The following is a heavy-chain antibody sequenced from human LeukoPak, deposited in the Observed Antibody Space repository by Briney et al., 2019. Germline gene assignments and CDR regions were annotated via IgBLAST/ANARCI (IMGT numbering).Heavy chain of an antibody. V-gene: IGHV1-24*01. J-gene: IGHJ5*02. CDR2: FDPEDGET. D-gene: IGHD1-26*01. Sequence: ASVKVSCKASGYTLTELSMHWVRQAPGKGLEWMGGFDPEDGETIYAQKFQGRVTMTEDTSTDTAYMELSSLRSEDTAVYYCATPPLVGATTQAWGQGTLVTVSS. CDR3: ATPPLVGATTQA. CDR1: GYTLTELS.